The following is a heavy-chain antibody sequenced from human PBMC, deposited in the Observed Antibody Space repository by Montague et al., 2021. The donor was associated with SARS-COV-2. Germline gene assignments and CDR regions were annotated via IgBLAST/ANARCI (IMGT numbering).Heavy chain of an antibody. CDR1: GGSISGFY. V-gene: IGHV4-59*01. CDR2: IYYGGST. J-gene: IGHJ6*02. D-gene: IGHD2-8*01. Sequence: SETLSLTCTVSGGSISGFYWSWIRQPPGKGLEWIGYIYYGGSTKYNPSRESRVAVSVDRSKNQVSLKLTSVTAADTAVYYCARLLRSCTNGVCRTYYYYALDVWGQGTTVTVSS. CDR3: ARLLRSCTNGVCRTYYYYALDV.